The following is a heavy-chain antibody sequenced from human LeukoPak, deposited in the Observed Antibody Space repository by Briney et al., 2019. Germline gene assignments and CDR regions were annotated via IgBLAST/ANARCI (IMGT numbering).Heavy chain of an antibody. Sequence: ASVKVSCKAAGSTFTDYYMHWVRQAPGQGLEWMGWINPNSGGTNFAQKSQGRVTMTRDTSISTAYMELSRLRSDDTAVYYCARGTQGSSGWYVPDYWGQGTLVTVSS. CDR1: GSTFTDYY. D-gene: IGHD6-19*01. V-gene: IGHV1-2*02. CDR3: ARGTQGSSGWYVPDY. CDR2: INPNSGGT. J-gene: IGHJ4*02.